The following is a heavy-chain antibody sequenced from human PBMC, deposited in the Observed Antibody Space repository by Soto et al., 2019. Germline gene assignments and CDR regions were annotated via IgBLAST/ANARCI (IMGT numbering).Heavy chain of an antibody. J-gene: IGHJ6*02. D-gene: IGHD3-9*01. Sequence: GGSLRLSCAASGFTFSNAWMNWVRQAPGKGLEWVGRIKSKTDGGTTDYAAPVKGRFPISRDDSKNTLYLQMNSLKTEDTAVYYCTTDYGSYDILTGYPPYYYYGMDVWGQGTTVTVSS. CDR1: GFTFSNAW. CDR3: TTDYGSYDILTGYPPYYYYGMDV. V-gene: IGHV3-15*07. CDR2: IKSKTDGGTT.